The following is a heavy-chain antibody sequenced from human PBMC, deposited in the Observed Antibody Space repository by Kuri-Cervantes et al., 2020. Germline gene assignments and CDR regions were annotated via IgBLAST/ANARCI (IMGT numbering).Heavy chain of an antibody. CDR2: IYYSGST. J-gene: IGHJ2*01. Sequence: LRLSCTVSGGSISSYYWSWIRQPAGKGLEWIGYIYYSGSTYYNPSLKSRVTISVDASKNQFSLKLSSVTAADTAVYYCARRNYYDSSGYYYRTHRYFDLWGRGTLVTVSS. V-gene: IGHV4-59*08. CDR1: GGSISSYY. D-gene: IGHD3-22*01. CDR3: ARRNYYDSSGYYYRTHRYFDL.